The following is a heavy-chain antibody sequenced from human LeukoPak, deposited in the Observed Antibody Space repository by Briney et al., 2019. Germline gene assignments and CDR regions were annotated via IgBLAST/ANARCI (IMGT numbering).Heavy chain of an antibody. D-gene: IGHD5-18*01. CDR1: GGSISSYY. V-gene: IGHV4-59*01. J-gene: IGHJ4*02. Sequence: PSETLSLTCTVSGGSISSYYWSWIRQPPGKGLEWIGYIYYSGSTNYNPSLKSRVTISVDTSKNQFSLKLSSVTAADTAVYYCARSIGSYGIDPFDYWGQGTLVTVSS. CDR3: ARSIGSYGIDPFDY. CDR2: IYYSGST.